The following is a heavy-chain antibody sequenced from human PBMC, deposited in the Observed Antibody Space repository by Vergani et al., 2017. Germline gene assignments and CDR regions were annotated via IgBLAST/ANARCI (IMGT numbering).Heavy chain of an antibody. Sequence: EVQLVESGGGLVQPGGSLRLSCAASGFTFSSYWMSWVRQAPGKGLEWVANIKQDGSEKYYVDSVKGRFTISRDNATNSLYLQMNSLRAEDTAVYYCARDPGGSGYDRGDYIDYWGQGTLVTVSS. D-gene: IGHD5-12*01. CDR3: ARDPGGSGYDRGDYIDY. CDR1: GFTFSSYW. J-gene: IGHJ4*02. V-gene: IGHV3-7*01. CDR2: IKQDGSEK.